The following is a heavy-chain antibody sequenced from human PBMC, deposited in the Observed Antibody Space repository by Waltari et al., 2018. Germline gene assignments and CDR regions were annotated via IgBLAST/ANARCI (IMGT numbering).Heavy chain of an antibody. CDR3: SLAYCGGDCYSKTFDY. CDR1: GGTFSSYA. J-gene: IGHJ4*02. Sequence: QVQLVQSGAEVKKPGSSVKVSCKASGGTFSSYAISWVRQAPGQGLEWMGRIIPIFGTANSAQKFQGRVTITADKSTSTAYMELSSLRSEDTAVYYCSLAYCGGDCYSKTFDYWGQGTLVTVSS. V-gene: IGHV1-69*08. CDR2: IIPIFGTA. D-gene: IGHD2-21*01.